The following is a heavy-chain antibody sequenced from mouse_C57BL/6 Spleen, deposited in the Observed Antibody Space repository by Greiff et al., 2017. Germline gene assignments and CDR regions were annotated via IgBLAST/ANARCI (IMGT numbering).Heavy chain of an antibody. CDR2: IYPGDGDT. D-gene: IGHD1-1*01. CDR1: GYAFSSSW. V-gene: IGHV1-82*01. CDR3: ARDDYCSSCSMDY. J-gene: IGHJ4*01. Sequence: VQLQQSGPELVKPGASVKISCKASGYAFSSSWLNWVKQRPGKGLEWIGRIYPGDGDTNYNGKFKGKATLTADKSSSTAYMQLSSLTSEDSAVYFCARDDYCSSCSMDYGGQGTSVTVSS.